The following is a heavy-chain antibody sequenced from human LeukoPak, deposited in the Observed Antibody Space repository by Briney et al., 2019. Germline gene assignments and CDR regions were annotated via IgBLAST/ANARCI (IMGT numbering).Heavy chain of an antibody. CDR3: ARDRLEGGFDP. Sequence: PGGSLRLSCAASGFTFSSYSMNWVRQAPGKGLEWVSYISSSSSTIYYAGSVKGRFTISRDNAKNSLYLQMNSLRAEDTAVYYCARDRLEGGFDPWGQGTLVTVSS. J-gene: IGHJ5*02. CDR1: GFTFSSYS. D-gene: IGHD6-19*01. V-gene: IGHV3-48*01. CDR2: ISSSSSTI.